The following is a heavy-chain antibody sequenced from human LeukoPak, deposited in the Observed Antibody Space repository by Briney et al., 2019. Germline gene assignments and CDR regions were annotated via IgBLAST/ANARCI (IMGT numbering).Heavy chain of an antibody. V-gene: IGHV4-59*01. CDR2: IYYSGST. CDR3: ARHKEAAAVNYFDY. Sequence: SETLSLTCTVSGGSISSYYWSWIRQPPGKGLEWIGYIYYSGSTNYNPSLKSRVTISVDTSKNQFSLKLSSVTAADTAVYYCARHKEAAAVNYFDYWGQGTLVTVSS. D-gene: IGHD6-13*01. J-gene: IGHJ4*02. CDR1: GGSISSYY.